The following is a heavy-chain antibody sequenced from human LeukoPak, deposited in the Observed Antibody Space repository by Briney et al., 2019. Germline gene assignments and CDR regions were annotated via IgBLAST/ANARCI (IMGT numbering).Heavy chain of an antibody. CDR3: ARAYDWFHYMDV. D-gene: IGHD3-3*01. CDR1: GGSISSSSYY. J-gene: IGHJ6*03. Sequence: PSETLSLTCTVSGGSISSSSYYWGWIRQPPGKGLEWIGSIYYSGSTYYNPSLKSRVTISVDTSKNQFSLKLSSVTAADTAVYYCARAYDWFHYMDVWGKGTTVTVSS. CDR2: IYYSGST. V-gene: IGHV4-39*07.